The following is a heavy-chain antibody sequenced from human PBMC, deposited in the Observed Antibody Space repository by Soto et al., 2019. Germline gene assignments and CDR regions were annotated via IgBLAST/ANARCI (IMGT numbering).Heavy chain of an antibody. V-gene: IGHV3-11*05. CDR1: GFTFSDCY. CDR3: ARDHHRYSGYDYVDY. CDR2: ISSSSSYT. D-gene: IGHD5-12*01. J-gene: IGHJ4*02. Sequence: QVQLVESGGGLVKPGGSLRLSCAASGFTFSDCYLSWIRQAPGKGLEWVSYISSSSSYTNYADSVKGRFTISRDNAKNSLYLQMNSLRAEDTAVYYCARDHHRYSGYDYVDYWGQRTLVTVSS.